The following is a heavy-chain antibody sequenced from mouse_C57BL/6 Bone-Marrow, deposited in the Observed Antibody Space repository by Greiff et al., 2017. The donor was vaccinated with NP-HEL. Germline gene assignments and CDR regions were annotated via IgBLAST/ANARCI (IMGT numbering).Heavy chain of an antibody. D-gene: IGHD4-1*01. CDR2: ISSGGSYT. CDR1: GFTFSSYG. Sequence: DVKLVESGGDLVKPGGSLKLSCAASGFTFSSYGMSWVRQTPDKRLEWVATISSGGSYTYYPDSVKGRFTISRDNAKNTLYLQMSSLKSEDTAMYYCARGTGTLDYWGQGTTLTVSS. V-gene: IGHV5-6*02. J-gene: IGHJ2*01. CDR3: ARGTGTLDY.